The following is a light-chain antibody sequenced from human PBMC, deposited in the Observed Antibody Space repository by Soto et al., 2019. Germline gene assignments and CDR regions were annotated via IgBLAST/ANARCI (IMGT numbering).Light chain of an antibody. Sequence: EIVLTQSPATLSLSPGERATLSCRASQSVSSNLAWYQQKPGQAPRLLIYDASNRATGIPARLSGSGSGTDFTLTISSLEPEDFAVYYCQRGDTFGQGTRL. J-gene: IGKJ5*01. V-gene: IGKV3-11*01. CDR3: QRGDT. CDR1: QSVSSN. CDR2: DAS.